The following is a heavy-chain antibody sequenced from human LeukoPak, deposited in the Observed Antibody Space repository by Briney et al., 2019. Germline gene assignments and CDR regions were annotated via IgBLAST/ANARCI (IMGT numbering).Heavy chain of an antibody. D-gene: IGHD3-10*01. J-gene: IGHJ4*02. V-gene: IGHV3-23*01. CDR2: IGGRGGST. CDR1: GFIFSDYG. Sequence: PGGTLRLSCAASGFIFSDYGMSWVRQAPGKGLEWVSSIGGRGGSTYYAVSVKGRLTISRDSSKNTLFLQMNSLRAEDTAIYYCAKFQGFGDFPDSNLDYWGQGTLVTVSS. CDR3: AKFQGFGDFPDSNLDY.